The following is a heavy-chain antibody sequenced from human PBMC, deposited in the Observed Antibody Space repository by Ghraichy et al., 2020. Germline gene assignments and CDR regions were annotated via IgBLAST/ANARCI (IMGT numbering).Heavy chain of an antibody. J-gene: IGHJ1*01. V-gene: IGHV3-23*01. Sequence: GGSLRLSCAAAGFNFNNYAMSWVRQAPGKGLEWVSGISGGGGTTNYADSVEGRFTISRDNSKNPLYLEMNSLRAEDTALYYCAKGHSVLPNQYFQHWGQGTLVTVSS. CDR3: AKGHSVLPNQYFQH. CDR1: GFNFNNYA. CDR2: ISGGGGTT. D-gene: IGHD1-14*01.